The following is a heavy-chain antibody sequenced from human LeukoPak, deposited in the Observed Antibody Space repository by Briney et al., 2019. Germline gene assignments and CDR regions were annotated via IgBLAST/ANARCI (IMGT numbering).Heavy chain of an antibody. Sequence: GRSLRLSCAASGFTFDDYAMHWVRQAPGKGLDCVSGISWNSGSIGYADSVKGRFTISRDNAKNSLYLQMNNLRAEDMALYYCASEAGAHDAFDIWGQGTMVTVSS. D-gene: IGHD6-19*01. CDR2: ISWNSGSI. CDR1: GFTFDDYA. CDR3: ASEAGAHDAFDI. V-gene: IGHV3-9*03. J-gene: IGHJ3*02.